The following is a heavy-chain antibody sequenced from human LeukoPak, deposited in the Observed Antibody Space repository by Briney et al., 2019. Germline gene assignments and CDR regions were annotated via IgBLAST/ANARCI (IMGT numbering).Heavy chain of an antibody. CDR2: INHSGST. CDR3: ARKAMVRGVRHRWFDP. V-gene: IGHV4-34*01. J-gene: IGHJ5*02. CDR1: GGSFSGYY. D-gene: IGHD3-10*01. Sequence: PSETLSLTCAVYGGSFSGYYWSWIRQPPGKGLEWIGEINHSGSTNYNPSLKSRVTISVDTSKNQFSLKLSSVTAADTAVYYCARKAMVRGVRHRWFDPWGQGTLVTVSS.